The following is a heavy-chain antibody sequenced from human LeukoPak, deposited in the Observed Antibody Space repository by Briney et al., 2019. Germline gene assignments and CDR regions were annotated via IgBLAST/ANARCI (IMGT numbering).Heavy chain of an antibody. J-gene: IGHJ4*02. V-gene: IGHV1-69*13. D-gene: IGHD6-13*01. CDR2: IIPIFGTA. Sequence: ASVKVSCKASGGTFSSYAICWVRQAPGQGLEWMGGIIPIFGTANYAQKFQGRVTITADESTSTAYMELSSLRSEDTAVYYCARGGIAAAGKYYFDYWGQGTLVTVSS. CDR1: GGTFSSYA. CDR3: ARGGIAAAGKYYFDY.